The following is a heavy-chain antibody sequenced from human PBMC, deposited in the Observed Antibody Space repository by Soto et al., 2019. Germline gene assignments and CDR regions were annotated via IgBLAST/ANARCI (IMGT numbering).Heavy chain of an antibody. D-gene: IGHD3-9*01. V-gene: IGHV4-39*01. CDR1: GGSISSSSYY. CDR3: ARHGGYYDILTGYYPEDGGGAFDI. J-gene: IGHJ3*02. CDR2: IYYSGST. Sequence: QLQLQESGPGLVKPSETLSLTCTVSGGSISSSSYYWGWIRQPPGKGLEWIGSIYYSGSTYYNPSLKSRVTISVDTSKNQFSLKLSSVTAADTAVYYCARHGGYYDILTGYYPEDGGGAFDIWGQGTMVTVSS.